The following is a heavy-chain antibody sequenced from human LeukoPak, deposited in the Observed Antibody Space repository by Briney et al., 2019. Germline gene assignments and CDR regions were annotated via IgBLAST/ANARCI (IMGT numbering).Heavy chain of an antibody. CDR3: ARDPGIQIWGLDHTWFDP. D-gene: IGHD5-18*01. V-gene: IGHV4-39*06. Sequence: PSETLSLTCTVSGGSISTSSYSWGWIRQPPGKGLEWIGSIYYSGSTNYNPSLRSRVTISVDTSKSQLALKVKSVTAADTAVYYCARDPGIQIWGLDHTWFDPWGQGTLVTVSS. CDR2: IYYSGST. J-gene: IGHJ5*02. CDR1: GGSISTSSYS.